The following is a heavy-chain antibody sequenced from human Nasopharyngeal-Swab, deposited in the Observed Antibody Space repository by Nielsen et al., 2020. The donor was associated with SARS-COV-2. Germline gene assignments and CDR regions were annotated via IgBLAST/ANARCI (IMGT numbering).Heavy chain of an antibody. V-gene: IGHV4-59*13. J-gene: IGHJ6*02. CDR2: IYFSGST. Sequence: SETLSLTCTVSNGSINSYYWSWIRQPPGKGLEWIGYIYFSGSTSYNPSLKRRVTMSVDTSKNQFSLNLTSVTAADTAVYYCARVALGSYLRGRGMDVWGQGTTVTVSS. CDR3: ARVALGSYLRGRGMDV. D-gene: IGHD3-16*02. CDR1: NGSINSYY.